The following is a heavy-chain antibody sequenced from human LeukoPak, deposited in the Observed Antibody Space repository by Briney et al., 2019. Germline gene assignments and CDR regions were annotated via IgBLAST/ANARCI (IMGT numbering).Heavy chain of an antibody. J-gene: IGHJ4*02. D-gene: IGHD3-22*01. Sequence: PGGSLRLSCTASGFIFNNYGLIWVRQAPGKGLEWVSAISNDGGGTNYADFVKGRFTISRDNSKNTLFLQMNSLRAEDTALYYCAKGSSGYFFGLWGQGTLVTVSS. CDR2: ISNDGGGT. CDR3: AKGSSGYFFGL. CDR1: GFIFNNYG. V-gene: IGHV3-23*01.